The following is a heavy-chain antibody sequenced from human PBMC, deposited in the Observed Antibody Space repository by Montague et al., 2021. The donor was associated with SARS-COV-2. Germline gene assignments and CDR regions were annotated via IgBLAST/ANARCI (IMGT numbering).Heavy chain of an antibody. CDR3: ARDLVVTDGISDY. D-gene: IGHD2-8*02. J-gene: IGHJ4*02. CDR2: ISGAGTTL. CDR1: GFTFSYFE. Sequence: SLRLSCAASGFTFSYFEMNWVRQAPVKGLEWISYISGAGTTLYYXDSXKGRFTISRDNAKNSLYLQMNSLRAEDTAVYYCARDLVVTDGISDYWGQGTLVTVSS. V-gene: IGHV3-48*03.